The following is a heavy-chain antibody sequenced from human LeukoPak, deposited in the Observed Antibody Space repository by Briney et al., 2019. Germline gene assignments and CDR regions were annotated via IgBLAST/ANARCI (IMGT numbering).Heavy chain of an antibody. CDR1: GFTFSSYA. V-gene: IGHV3-64D*06. CDR2: ISSNGGST. J-gene: IGHJ4*02. CDR3: AGPGLRYFDWLSPFDY. D-gene: IGHD3-9*01. Sequence: GGSLRLSCSASGFTFSSYAMHWVRQAPGKGLEYVSAISSNGGSTYYADSVKGRFTISRDNSKNTLYLQMSSLRAEDTAVYYCAGPGLRYFDWLSPFDYWGQGTLVTVSS.